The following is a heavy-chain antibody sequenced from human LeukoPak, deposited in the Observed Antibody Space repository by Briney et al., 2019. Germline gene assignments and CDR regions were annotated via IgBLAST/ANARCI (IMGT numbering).Heavy chain of an antibody. CDR2: ISYDGSNK. J-gene: IGHJ3*02. D-gene: IGHD6-19*01. CDR1: GFTFSSYG. V-gene: IGHV3-30*18. CDR3: AKEGWFDAFDI. Sequence: PGGSLRLSCAASGFTFSSYGMHWVRQAPGKGLEWVAVISYDGSNKYYADSVKGRFTISRDNSKNTLYLQMNSLRAEDTAAYHCAKEGWFDAFDIWGQGTMVTVSS.